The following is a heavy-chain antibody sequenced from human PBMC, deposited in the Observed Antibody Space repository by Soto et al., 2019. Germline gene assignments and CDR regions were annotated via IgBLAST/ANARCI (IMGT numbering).Heavy chain of an antibody. J-gene: IGHJ4*02. CDR1: GFTVSSKY. CDR3: VRDPWDY. Sequence: EVQLVESGGGLIQPGGSLRLSCAASGFTVSSKYMSWVRQAPGKGLEWVSVIFIDGGTYYADSVKGRFTISRDNSKNTLYLQMNSLRADDTAVYYYVRDPWDYWGQGTLVTVSS. V-gene: IGHV3-53*01. CDR2: IFIDGGT.